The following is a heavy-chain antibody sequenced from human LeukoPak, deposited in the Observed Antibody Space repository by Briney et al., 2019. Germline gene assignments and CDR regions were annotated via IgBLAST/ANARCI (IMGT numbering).Heavy chain of an antibody. Sequence: GSLRLSCAASGFTFSSYAMSWVRQAPGKGLEWVAVISYVGSNKYYADSVKGRFTISRDNSKNTLYLQMNSLRAEDTAVYYCARDHSSGWYWGLGYYFDYWGQGTLVTVSS. D-gene: IGHD6-19*01. V-gene: IGHV3-30-3*01. J-gene: IGHJ4*02. CDR1: GFTFSSYA. CDR2: ISYVGSNK. CDR3: ARDHSSGWYWGLGYYFDY.